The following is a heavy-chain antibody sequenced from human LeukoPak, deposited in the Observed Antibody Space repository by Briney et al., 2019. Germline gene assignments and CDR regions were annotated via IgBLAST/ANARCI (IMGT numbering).Heavy chain of an antibody. CDR2: IRSYSSCI. CDR3: ARFAEVYYYVDV. J-gene: IGHJ6*03. D-gene: IGHD2-21*01. Sequence: GGSLRLSCAASGFTLDNYNFNWVRQAPGKGLEWVASIRSYSSCIHYADSVKGRFTISRDDAKKSLYLQMNSLRAEDTAVYFCARFAEVYYYVDVWGTGTTVIVSS. V-gene: IGHV3-21*01. CDR1: GFTLDNYN.